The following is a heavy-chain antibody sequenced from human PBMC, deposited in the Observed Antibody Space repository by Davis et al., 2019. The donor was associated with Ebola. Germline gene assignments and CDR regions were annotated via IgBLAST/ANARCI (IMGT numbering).Heavy chain of an antibody. CDR2: IYSGGST. D-gene: IGHD3-22*01. CDR3: AREGYYEKYSMDV. J-gene: IGHJ6*02. Sequence: PGGSLRLSCAASGFTVSSNYLSWVRQPPGKGLEWVSVIYSGGSTYYADSVKGRFTISRDNSKNTLYLQMNSLRAEDTAVYYCAREGYYEKYSMDVWGQGTTVTVSS. CDR1: GFTVSSNY. V-gene: IGHV3-53*01.